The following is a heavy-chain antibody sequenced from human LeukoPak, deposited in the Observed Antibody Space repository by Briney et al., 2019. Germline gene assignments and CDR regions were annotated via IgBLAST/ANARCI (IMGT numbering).Heavy chain of an antibody. CDR2: IYYSGST. CDR3: ARFRYYYDSSGSSTLFDY. Sequence: SETLSLTCTVSGGSISSHYWSWIRQPPGKGLEWIGYIYYSGSTNYNPSLKSRVTISVDTSKNQFSLKLSSVTAADTAVYYCARFRYYYDSSGSSTLFDYWGQGTLVTVSS. J-gene: IGHJ4*02. CDR1: GGSISSHY. D-gene: IGHD3-22*01. V-gene: IGHV4-59*11.